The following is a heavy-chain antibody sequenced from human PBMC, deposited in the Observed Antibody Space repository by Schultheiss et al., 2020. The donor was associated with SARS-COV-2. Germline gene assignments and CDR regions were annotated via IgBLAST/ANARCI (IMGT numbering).Heavy chain of an antibody. CDR3: ARGGYSNYDWFDP. CDR1: GYSFTSYW. J-gene: IGHJ5*02. CDR2: IDPSDSYT. V-gene: IGHV5-10-1*01. D-gene: IGHD4-11*01. Sequence: GGSLRLSCKGSGYSFTSYWISWVRQMPGKGLEWMGRIDPSDSYTNYSPSFQGHVTISADKSISTAYLQWSSLKTSDTAMYYCARGGYSNYDWFDPWGQGTLVTVSS.